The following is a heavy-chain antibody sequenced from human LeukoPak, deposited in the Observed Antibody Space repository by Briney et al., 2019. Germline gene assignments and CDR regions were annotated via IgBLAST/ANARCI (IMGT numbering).Heavy chain of an antibody. D-gene: IGHD1-26*01. CDR1: GYSISSGNF. J-gene: IGHJ4*02. CDR3: ARNGGYGRFDY. V-gene: IGHV4-38-2*01. Sequence: SETLSLTCAVSGYSISSGNFWGWIRRPPGKGLEWIGTIDHSGSTYYNPSLKSRVTISVDTSKNQFSLTLSSVTAADTAFYYCARNGGYGRFDYWGKGTLVTVSS. CDR2: IDHSGST.